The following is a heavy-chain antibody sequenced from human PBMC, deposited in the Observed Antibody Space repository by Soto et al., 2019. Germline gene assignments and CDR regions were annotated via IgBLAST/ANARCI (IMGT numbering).Heavy chain of an antibody. D-gene: IGHD3-22*01. J-gene: IGHJ5*01. CDR1: CDTSTSYY. CDR3: ARDFYDSVGYTWFDS. Sequence: SETLSLTCTVSCDTSTSYYWGWIRQAPGKGLEWIGHIHNSGTSTHNPSLNGRVTISIDMSKKQFYLKLTSLTSADTAVYYCARDFYDSVGYTWFDSRSKGTLVTVSS. V-gene: IGHV4-59*01. CDR2: IHNSGTS.